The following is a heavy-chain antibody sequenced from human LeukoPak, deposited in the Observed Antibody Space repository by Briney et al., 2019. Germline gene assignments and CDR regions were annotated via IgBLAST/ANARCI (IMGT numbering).Heavy chain of an antibody. CDR3: AREGVGVVDY. D-gene: IGHD1-26*01. Sequence: PSETLSLTCTASGGSISGYYWSWIRQPPGKGLEWIGYVYTSGSTNYNPSLKSRVTMSVDTSKNQFSLKLSSVTAADTAVYYCAREGVGVVDYWGQGTLVTVYS. V-gene: IGHV4-4*08. CDR1: GGSISGYY. J-gene: IGHJ4*02. CDR2: VYTSGST.